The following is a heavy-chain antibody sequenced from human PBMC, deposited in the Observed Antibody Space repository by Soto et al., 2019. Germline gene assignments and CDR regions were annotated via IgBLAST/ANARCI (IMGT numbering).Heavy chain of an antibody. D-gene: IGHD3-3*01. Sequence: GGSLRLSCAASGFTFSSYAMSWVRQAPGKGLEWVSAISGSGGSTYYADSVKGRFTISRDNSKNTLYLQMNSLRAEDTAVYYCAKQMGITIFGVASPYYYYGMDVWRQGTTVTVSS. V-gene: IGHV3-23*01. CDR1: GFTFSSYA. J-gene: IGHJ6*02. CDR3: AKQMGITIFGVASPYYYYGMDV. CDR2: ISGSGGST.